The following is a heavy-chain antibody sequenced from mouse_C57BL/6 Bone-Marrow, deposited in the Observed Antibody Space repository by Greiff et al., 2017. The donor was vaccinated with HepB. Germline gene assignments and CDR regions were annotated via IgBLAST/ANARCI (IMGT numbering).Heavy chain of an antibody. CDR3: ARTDYDDGDY. CDR1: GYAFSSSW. V-gene: IGHV1-82*01. J-gene: IGHJ2*01. CDR2: IYPGDGDT. Sequence: QVQLQQSGPELVKPGASVKISCKASGYAFSSSWMNWVKQRPGKGLEWIGRIYPGDGDTNYNGKFKGKATLTADKSSSTAYMQLSSLTSEDSAVYFCARTDYDDGDYWGQGTTHSLL. D-gene: IGHD2-4*01.